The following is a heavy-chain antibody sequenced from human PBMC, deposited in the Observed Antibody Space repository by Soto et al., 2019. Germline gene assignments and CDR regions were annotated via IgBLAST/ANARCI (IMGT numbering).Heavy chain of an antibody. CDR3: ARQGDFGITMIVVANLFDP. Sequence: GESLKISCKGSGYSFTIYWISWVRQMPGKGLEWMGRIDPSDSYTNYSPSFQGHVTISADKSISTAYLQWSSLKASGTAMYYCARQGDFGITMIVVANLFDPWGQGTLVTVSS. V-gene: IGHV5-10-1*01. J-gene: IGHJ5*02. CDR1: GYSFTIYW. CDR2: IDPSDSYT. D-gene: IGHD3-22*01.